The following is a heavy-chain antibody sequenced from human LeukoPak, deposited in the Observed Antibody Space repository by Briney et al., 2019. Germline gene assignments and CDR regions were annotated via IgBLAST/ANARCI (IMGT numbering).Heavy chain of an antibody. CDR2: IYPGDSDT. CDR3: ASFVRTGLPYYFDY. Sequence: GESLKISCQGSGYNFATSYIGWVRQMPGKGLEWMGIIYPGDSDTRYSPSFQGQVTISADKSISTAYLQWSSLKASDTAMYYCASFVRTGLPYYFDYWGQGALVTVSS. CDR1: GYNFATSY. V-gene: IGHV5-51*01. D-gene: IGHD3/OR15-3a*01. J-gene: IGHJ4*02.